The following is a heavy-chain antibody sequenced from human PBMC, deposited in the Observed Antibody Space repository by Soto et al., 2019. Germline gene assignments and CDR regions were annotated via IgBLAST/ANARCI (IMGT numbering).Heavy chain of an antibody. Sequence: SVKVSCNASGGTFSSYAISWVRQAPGQGLECMGGIIPIFGTANYAQKFQGRVTITADESTGTEYMELSSLRSEDTAVYNCVRELRRGLGGKLVYGGLGTLVTVS. J-gene: IGHJ4*02. D-gene: IGHD2-15*01. CDR1: GGTFSSYA. CDR3: VRELRRGLGGKLVY. CDR2: IIPIFGTA. V-gene: IGHV1-69*13.